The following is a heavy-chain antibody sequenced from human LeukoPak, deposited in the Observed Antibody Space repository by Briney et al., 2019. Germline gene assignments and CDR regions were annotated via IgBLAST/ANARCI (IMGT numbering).Heavy chain of an antibody. V-gene: IGHV4-61*02. D-gene: IGHD3-3*01. J-gene: IGHJ4*02. CDR3: AGGGMEWLSLYYFDY. Sequence: PSETLSLTCTVSGGSISGGSYYWSWIRQPAGKGLEWIGRIYTSGSTNYNPSLKGRVTISVDTSKNQFSLKLSSVTAADTAVYYCAGGGMEWLSLYYFDYWGQGTLVTVSS. CDR2: IYTSGST. CDR1: GGSISGGSYY.